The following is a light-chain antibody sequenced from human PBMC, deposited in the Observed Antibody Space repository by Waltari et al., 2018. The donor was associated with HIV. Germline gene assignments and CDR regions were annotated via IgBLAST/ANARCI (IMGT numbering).Light chain of an antibody. CDR1: TSNLGANFD. CDR3: QSYDNVLTAVI. CDR2: GNN. V-gene: IGLV1-40*01. Sequence: QSVLTQPPSVSGAPGQTVTVSCTGRTSNLGANFDVPWYQPLPGTAPKLLIYGNNNRPSGVPARFSGSRSGSSASLAITGLQAEDEADYYCQSYDNVLTAVIFGGGTKVTVL. J-gene: IGLJ2*01.